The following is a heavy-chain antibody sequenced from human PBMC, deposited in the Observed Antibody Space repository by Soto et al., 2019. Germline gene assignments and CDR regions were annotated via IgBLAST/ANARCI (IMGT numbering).Heavy chain of an antibody. V-gene: IGHV1-69*02. J-gene: IGHJ5*02. CDR2: IIPILGIA. CDR1: GGTFSSYT. Sequence: QVQLVQSGAEVKKPGSSVKVSYKASGGTFSSYTISWVRQAPGQGLEWMGRIIPILGIANYAQKFQGRVTITADKSTSTAYMELSSLRSEDTAVYYCARGASQNWFDPWGQGTLVTVSS. CDR3: ARGASQNWFDP.